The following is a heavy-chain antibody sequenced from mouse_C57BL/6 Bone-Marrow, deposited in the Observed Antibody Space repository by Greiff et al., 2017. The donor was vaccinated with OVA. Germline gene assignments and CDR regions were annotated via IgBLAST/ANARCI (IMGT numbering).Heavy chain of an antibody. CDR3: ARKAYSNYLYAMDY. Sequence: EVKLMESGGGLVQPGESLKLSCESNEYEFPSHDMSWVRKTPEKRLELVAAINSDGGSTYYPDTMERRFIISRDNTKKTLYLQMSSLRSEDTALYDCARKAYSNYLYAMDYWGQGTSVTVSS. J-gene: IGHJ4*01. CDR2: INSDGGST. V-gene: IGHV5-2*01. CDR1: EYEFPSHD. D-gene: IGHD2-5*01.